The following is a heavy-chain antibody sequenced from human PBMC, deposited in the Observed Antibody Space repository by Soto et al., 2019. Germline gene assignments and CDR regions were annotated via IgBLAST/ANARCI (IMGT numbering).Heavy chain of an antibody. CDR3: ARTLSTGFDY. Sequence: EVQLVESGGGLVKPGGSLRLSCAGSGFTFSSYSMNWVRQAPEKGLEWISYISSSSSYIFYADSVKGRFIISRDNAKNSLYLQMNSLRAEDTAVDYCARTLSTGFDYWGQGTLVTVSS. J-gene: IGHJ4*02. V-gene: IGHV3-21*01. CDR2: ISSSSSYI. CDR1: GFTFSSYS. D-gene: IGHD3-9*01.